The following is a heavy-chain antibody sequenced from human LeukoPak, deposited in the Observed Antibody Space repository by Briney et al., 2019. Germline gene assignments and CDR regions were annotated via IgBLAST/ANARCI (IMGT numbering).Heavy chain of an antibody. CDR1: GFTFSSYA. CDR3: ARLRGGRVATIAYYYYYYMDV. V-gene: IGHV3-23*01. D-gene: IGHD5-12*01. CDR2: ISGSGGST. J-gene: IGHJ6*03. Sequence: PGGSLRLSCAASGFTFSSYAMSWVRQAPGKGLEWVSAISGSGGSTYYADSVKGRFTISRDNSKNTLYLQMNSLRAEDTAVYYCARLRGGRVATIAYYYYYYMDVWGKGTTVTISS.